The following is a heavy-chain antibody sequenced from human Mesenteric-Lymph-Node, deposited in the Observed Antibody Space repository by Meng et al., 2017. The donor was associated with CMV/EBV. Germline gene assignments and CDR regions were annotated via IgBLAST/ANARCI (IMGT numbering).Heavy chain of an antibody. Sequence: ASVKVSCKASGYTFSNYGITWVRQATGQGLEWMGWMNPNSGNTGYAQKFQGRVTMTRNTSISTAYMELSSLRSEDTAVYYCARGPQDSSSGWFDPWGQGTLVTVSS. D-gene: IGHD6-6*01. J-gene: IGHJ5*02. CDR2: MNPNSGNT. V-gene: IGHV1-8*02. CDR3: ARGPQDSSSGWFDP. CDR1: GYTFSNYG.